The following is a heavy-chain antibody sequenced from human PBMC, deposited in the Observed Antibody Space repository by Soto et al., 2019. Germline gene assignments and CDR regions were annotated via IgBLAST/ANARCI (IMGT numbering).Heavy chain of an antibody. J-gene: IGHJ4*02. CDR2: IYYSGST. CDR3: ARVQDTAMAFDY. CDR1: GGSISSYY. Sequence: QVQLQESGPGLVKPSETLSLTCTVSGGSISSYYWSWIRQPPGKGLEWIGYIYYSGSTNYNPSLKSRVTISVDTSKNQFSLKLSSVTAADTAVYYCARVQDTAMAFDYWGQGTLVTVSS. D-gene: IGHD5-18*01. V-gene: IGHV4-59*01.